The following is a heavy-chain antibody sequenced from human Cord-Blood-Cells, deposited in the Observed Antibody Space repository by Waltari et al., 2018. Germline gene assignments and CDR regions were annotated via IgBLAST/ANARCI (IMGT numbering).Heavy chain of an antibody. CDR2: IYWNDDK. V-gene: IGHV2-5*01. CDR3: AHRYSSSSRGVFDY. J-gene: IGHJ4*02. Sequence: QITLKESGPTLVKPTQTLTLTCTFSGFSLSTSGVGVGWIRQPPGKALEWLALIYWNDDKCYSPSLKSRLTITKDTSKNQVVLTMTNMDPVDTATYYCAHRYSSSSRGVFDYWGQGTLVTVSS. CDR1: GFSLSTSGVG. D-gene: IGHD6-6*01.